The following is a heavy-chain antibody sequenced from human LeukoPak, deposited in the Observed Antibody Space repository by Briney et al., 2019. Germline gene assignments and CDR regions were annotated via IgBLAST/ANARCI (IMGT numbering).Heavy chain of an antibody. D-gene: IGHD3-16*02. CDR2: INHSGST. CDR3: ASLRVWGSYRKNDY. Sequence: SETLSLTCAVYGGSFSGYYWSWIRQPPGKGLEWIGEINHSGSTNYNPSLKSRVTISVDTSKNQFSLKLSSVTAADTAVYYCASLRVWGSYRKNDYWGQGTLVTVSS. CDR1: GGSFSGYY. J-gene: IGHJ4*02. V-gene: IGHV4-34*01.